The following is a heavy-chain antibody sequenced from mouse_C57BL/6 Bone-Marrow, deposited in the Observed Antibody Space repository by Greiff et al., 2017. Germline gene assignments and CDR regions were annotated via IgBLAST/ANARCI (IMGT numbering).Heavy chain of an antibody. CDR2: IPHSGET. V-gene: IGHV12-3*01. J-gene: IGHJ2*01. Sequence: VKLMESGPGLVKPSPSLFLTCSITGFPITSGSYCIWIRQSPGKPLEWMGYIPHSGETFYNPSLQSPISITRETSKNQFFLQLNSVTTEYTAMYYCAGERRGNAFDYRGQGTTLTVSA. CDR1: GFPITSGSY. D-gene: IGHD2-1*01. CDR3: AGERRGNAFDY.